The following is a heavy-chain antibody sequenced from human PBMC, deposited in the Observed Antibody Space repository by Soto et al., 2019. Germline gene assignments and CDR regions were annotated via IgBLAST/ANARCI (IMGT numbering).Heavy chain of an antibody. J-gene: IGHJ5*02. CDR2: FDPEDGER. D-gene: IGHD4-17*01. Sequence: ASVKISCKVSGYNLSELYMHWVRQAPGKGLEWMGSFDPEDGERVYAQRFQGRVTMTEDTSTDTAYMELGSLRSEDTVIYYCALILKPLRLRKFDPWGQGTLVTVYS. V-gene: IGHV1-24*01. CDR3: ALILKPLRLRKFDP. CDR1: GYNLSELY.